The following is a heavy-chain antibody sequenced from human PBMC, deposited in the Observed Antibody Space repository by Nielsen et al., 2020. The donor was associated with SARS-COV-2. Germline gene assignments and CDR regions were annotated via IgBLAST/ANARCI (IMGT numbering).Heavy chain of an antibody. CDR3: ANGGYRNYYYGMDV. D-gene: IGHD1-26*01. V-gene: IGHV3-23*01. Sequence: GSLRLSCAASGFTFSSYAMSWVRQAPGKGLEWVSAISGSGGSTYYADSVKGRFTISRDNSKNTLYLQMNSLRAEDTAVYYCANGGYRNYYYGMDVWGQGTTVTVSS. J-gene: IGHJ6*02. CDR2: ISGSGGST. CDR1: GFTFSSYA.